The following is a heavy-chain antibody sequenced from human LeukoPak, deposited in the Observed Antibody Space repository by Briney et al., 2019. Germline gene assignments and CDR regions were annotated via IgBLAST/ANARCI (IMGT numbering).Heavy chain of an antibody. CDR3: STEDKYCTTTTCADY. D-gene: IGHD2-2*01. CDR2: MRPTSEDS. V-gene: IGHV1-2*02. CDR1: GYSFTTYY. Sequence: ASVKVSCKASGYSFTTYYVHWVRQAPGQGLEWMGYMRPTSEDSNFAQKFQDRVTMTRDTSITTAYLELSRLTSDDTAVYYCSTEDKYCTTTTCADYWGQGTLVTVSS. J-gene: IGHJ4*02.